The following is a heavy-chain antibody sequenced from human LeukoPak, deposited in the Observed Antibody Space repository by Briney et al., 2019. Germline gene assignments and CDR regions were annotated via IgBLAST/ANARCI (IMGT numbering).Heavy chain of an antibody. CDR3: ARELYGSFDY. V-gene: IGHV3-7*01. CDR2: IKQDGSEK. CDR1: GFIFNNYW. D-gene: IGHD3-10*01. Sequence: GGSLRLSCAASGFIFNNYWMSWARQAPGKGLEWVANIKQDGSEKYYVDSVKGRFTIYRDNAKKSLYLQMNSLRAEDTAVYYCARELYGSFDYWGQGTLVTVSS. J-gene: IGHJ4*02.